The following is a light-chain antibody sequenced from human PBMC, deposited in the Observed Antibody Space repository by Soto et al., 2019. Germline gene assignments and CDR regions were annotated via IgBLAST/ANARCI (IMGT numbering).Light chain of an antibody. CDR3: QQRSNWPPTT. CDR2: GAS. V-gene: IGKV3-15*01. Sequence: EIVMTQSPATLSVSPGERATLSCRASQSVSSNLAWYQQIPGQAPRLLIYGASTRATGIPVRFSGSGSGTEFTLTISSLQSEDFAVYYCQQRSNWPPTTFGQGTRLEIK. J-gene: IGKJ5*01. CDR1: QSVSSN.